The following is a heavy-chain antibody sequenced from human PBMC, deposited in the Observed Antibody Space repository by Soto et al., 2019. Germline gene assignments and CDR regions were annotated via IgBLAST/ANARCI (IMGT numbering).Heavy chain of an antibody. CDR2: IYYSGST. CDR1: GGSISSSSYY. D-gene: IGHD3-10*01. Sequence: SETLSLTCTVSGGSISSSSYYWGWIRQPPGKGLEWIGSIYYSGSTYYNPSLKSRVTISVDTSKNQFSLKLSSVTAADTAVYYCASLWFGELSFDDWGQGTLVTVSS. V-gene: IGHV4-39*01. J-gene: IGHJ4*02. CDR3: ASLWFGELSFDD.